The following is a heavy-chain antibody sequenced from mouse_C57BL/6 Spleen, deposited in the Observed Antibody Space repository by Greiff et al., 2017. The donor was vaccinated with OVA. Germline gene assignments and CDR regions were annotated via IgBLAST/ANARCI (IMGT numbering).Heavy chain of an antibody. J-gene: IGHJ1*03. CDR1: GFNIKDDY. D-gene: IGHD1-1*01. V-gene: IGHV14-4*01. CDR3: TTPYYGSSYFDV. CDR2: IDPENGDT. Sequence: EVQLQQSGAELVRPGASVKLSCTASGFNIKDDYMHWVKQRPEQGLEWIGWIDPENGDTEYASKFQGKATITADTSSNTAYLQLSSLTSEDTAVYYCTTPYYGSSYFDVWGTGTTVTVSA.